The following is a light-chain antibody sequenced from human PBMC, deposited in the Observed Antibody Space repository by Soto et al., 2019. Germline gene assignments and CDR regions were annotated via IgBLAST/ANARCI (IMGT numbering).Light chain of an antibody. V-gene: IGLV2-14*01. CDR3: SSYTSSSTSYV. CDR2: DVS. Sequence: QSALTQPASVSGSPGQSITISCTGTSSDVGGYNYVSWYQQHPCKAPKLMIYDVSNRPSGVSNRFSGSKSGNTASLTISGLQAEDEADYYCSSYTSSSTSYVFGTGTKLTVL. J-gene: IGLJ1*01. CDR1: SSDVGGYNY.